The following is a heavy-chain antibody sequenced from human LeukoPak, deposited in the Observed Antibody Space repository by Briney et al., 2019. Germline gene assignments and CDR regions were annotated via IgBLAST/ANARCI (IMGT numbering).Heavy chain of an antibody. V-gene: IGHV3-30*18. CDR2: ISYDGSNK. CDR1: GFTFSNYW. Sequence: GGSLRLSCAASGFTFSNYWMHWVRQAPGKGLEWVAVISYDGSNKYYADSVKGRFTISRDNSKNTLYLQMNSLRAEDTAVYYCAKDPTRSSWYRVVGEIEYYFDYWGQGTLVTVSS. CDR3: AKDPTRSSWYRVVGEIEYYFDY. D-gene: IGHD6-13*01. J-gene: IGHJ4*02.